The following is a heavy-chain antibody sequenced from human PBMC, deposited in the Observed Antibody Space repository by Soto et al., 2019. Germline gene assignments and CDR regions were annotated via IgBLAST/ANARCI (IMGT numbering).Heavy chain of an antibody. J-gene: IGHJ4*02. V-gene: IGHV1-8*01. CDR2: VSPNSGDA. Sequence: QVQLVQSGAEVKKPGASVKVSCKASGYTFTSYDINWVRQATGQGPEWVGRVSPNSGDAGSAQKFQGRVNMTRNTSISTADMELSSLTSEDTAVYYCASWAGYSKWGQGTLVTVSS. D-gene: IGHD3-9*01. CDR3: ASWAGYSK. CDR1: GYTFTSYD.